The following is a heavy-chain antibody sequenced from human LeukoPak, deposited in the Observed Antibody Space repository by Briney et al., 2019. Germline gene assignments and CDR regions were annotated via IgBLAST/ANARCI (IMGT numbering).Heavy chain of an antibody. J-gene: IGHJ3*01. CDR3: AHIRTVTNPDAFDV. CDR1: GFSLSTSGEG. Sequence: ESGPTLVNPTQTPTLTCTFSGFSLSTSGEGVGWIRQPPGKALEWLALIYWDDDKRYSPSLKNRLTITKDSSKNQVVLTMTDMDPVDTATYYCAHIRTVTNPDAFDVWGQGTMVSVSS. V-gene: IGHV2-5*02. CDR2: IYWDDDK. D-gene: IGHD4-17*01.